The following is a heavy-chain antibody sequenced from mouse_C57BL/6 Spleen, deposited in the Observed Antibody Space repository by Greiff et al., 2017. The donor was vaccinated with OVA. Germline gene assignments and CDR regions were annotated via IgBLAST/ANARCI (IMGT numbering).Heavy chain of an antibody. CDR1: GYTFTSYW. D-gene: IGHD1-1*01. J-gene: IGHJ2*01. V-gene: IGHV1-52*01. Sequence: VKLQQPGAELVRPGSSVKLSCKASGYTFTSYWMHWVKQRPIQGLEWIGNIDPSDSETHYNQKFKDKATLTVDKSSSTAYMQLSSLTSEDSAVYYCARGVLRLGYFDYWGQGTTLTVSS. CDR3: ARGVLRLGYFDY. CDR2: IDPSDSET.